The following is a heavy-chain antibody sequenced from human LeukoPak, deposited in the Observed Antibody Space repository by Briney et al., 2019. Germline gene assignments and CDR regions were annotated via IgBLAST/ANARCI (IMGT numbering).Heavy chain of an antibody. CDR3: ARGADYDFWSGYPDV. J-gene: IGHJ6*04. V-gene: IGHV4-59*12. Sequence: SETLSLTCTVSGGSLSSYYWSWIRQPPGKGLEWIGYIYYSGSTNYNPSLKSRVTISVDTSKNQFSLKLSSVTAADTAVYYCARGADYDFWSGYPDVWGKGTTVTVSS. CDR2: IYYSGST. CDR1: GGSLSSYY. D-gene: IGHD3-3*01.